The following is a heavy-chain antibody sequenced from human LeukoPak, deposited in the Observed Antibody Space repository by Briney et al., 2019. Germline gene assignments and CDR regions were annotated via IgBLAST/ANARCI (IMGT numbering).Heavy chain of an antibody. V-gene: IGHV4-31*03. CDR1: GGSISSGGYS. CDR2: IYYSGST. D-gene: IGHD3-10*01. Sequence: PSETLSLTCTVSGGSISSGGYSWSWIRQHPGKGLEWIGYIYYSGSTYYNPSLKSRVTISVDTSKNQFSLKLSSVTAADTAVYYCARVYRDYYGSGSYLIDYWGQGTLVTVSS. J-gene: IGHJ4*02. CDR3: ARVYRDYYGSGSYLIDY.